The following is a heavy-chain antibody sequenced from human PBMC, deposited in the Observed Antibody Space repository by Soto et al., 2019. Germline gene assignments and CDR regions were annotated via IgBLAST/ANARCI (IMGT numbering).Heavy chain of an antibody. V-gene: IGHV3-11*06. Sequence: QVQLVESGGGLVKPGGSLRLSSAASGFTFSDYYMSWIRQAPGKGLEWLSYISGSSDNTNYADSVKGRFTISRDNAKKSLYLEMNSLRAEDTAVYYCATITMMTWGQGTLVTVSS. CDR2: ISGSSDNT. J-gene: IGHJ5*02. CDR1: GFTFSDYY. D-gene: IGHD3-22*01. CDR3: ATITMMT.